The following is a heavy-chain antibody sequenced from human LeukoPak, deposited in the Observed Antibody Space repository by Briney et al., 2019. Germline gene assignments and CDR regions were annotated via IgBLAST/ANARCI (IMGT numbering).Heavy chain of an antibody. D-gene: IGHD3-10*01. Sequence: SVKVSRKASGYTFTSYGISWVRQAPGQGLEWMGGIIPIFGTANYAQKFQGRVTITADESTSTAYMELSSLRSEDTAVYYCARDREVRGFDYWGQGTLVTVSS. CDR2: IIPIFGTA. CDR3: ARDREVRGFDY. CDR1: GYTFTSYG. J-gene: IGHJ4*02. V-gene: IGHV1-69*13.